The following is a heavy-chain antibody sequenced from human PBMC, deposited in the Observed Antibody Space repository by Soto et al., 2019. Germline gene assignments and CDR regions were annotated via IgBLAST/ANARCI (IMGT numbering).Heavy chain of an antibody. CDR1: DGSVSSGNYY. J-gene: IGHJ4*02. D-gene: IGHD2-21*01. CDR3: ARDSIALFDY. Sequence: LSLTCSVSDGSVSSGNYYWTWIRQPPGKGLEYIGSISSSGGTNYSPSLKSRVTISVDTSKNQFSLNLNSVTAADTAVYYCARDSIALFDYWGQGTLVTVSS. CDR2: ISSSGGT. V-gene: IGHV4-61*01.